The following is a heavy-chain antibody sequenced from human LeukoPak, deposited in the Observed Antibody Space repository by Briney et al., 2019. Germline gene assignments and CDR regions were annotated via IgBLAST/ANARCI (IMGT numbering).Heavy chain of an antibody. CDR2: IKQDGSEK. V-gene: IGHV3-7*01. CDR3: ATNVGYGSWNGGGN. Sequence: GGSLRLSCIGSGFTFSNFWMSWVRQAPGKGLEWVANIKQDGSEKYYVDSVKGRFTISRDNAKNTLYLQMNDLRAADSAEYYCATNVGYGSWNGGGNWGQGTVVIVSS. D-gene: IGHD3-10*01. J-gene: IGHJ4*02. CDR1: GFTFSNFW.